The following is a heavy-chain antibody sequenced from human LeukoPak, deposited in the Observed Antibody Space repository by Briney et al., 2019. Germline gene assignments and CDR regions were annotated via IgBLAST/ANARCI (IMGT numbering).Heavy chain of an antibody. D-gene: IGHD3-3*01. CDR3: AKGEYYDFWSGYYPYYYMDV. CDR1: GFTFSSYA. CDR2: ISGSGGST. J-gene: IGHJ6*03. Sequence: GGSLRLSCAASGFTFSSYAMSWVRQAPGKGLEWVSAISGSGGSTYYADSVKGRFTISRDNSKNTLYLQMNSLRAEDTAVYYCAKGEYYDFWSGYYPYYYMDVWGKGTTVTVSS. V-gene: IGHV3-23*01.